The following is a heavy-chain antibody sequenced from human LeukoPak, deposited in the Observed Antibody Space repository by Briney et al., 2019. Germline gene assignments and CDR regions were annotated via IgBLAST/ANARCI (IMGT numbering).Heavy chain of an antibody. CDR2: ISGSGGST. J-gene: IGHJ4*02. CDR1: AFTFSSYA. CDR3: AKDASYSNPDY. D-gene: IGHD4-11*01. V-gene: IGHV3-23*01. Sequence: GGSLRLSCAASAFTFSSYAMSRLRQAPGQGLEWVSAISGSGGSTYYADSVKSRFTISRDNSKNTLYLQMKSLRAEDTAVYYCAKDASYSNPDYWGQGTLVTVSS.